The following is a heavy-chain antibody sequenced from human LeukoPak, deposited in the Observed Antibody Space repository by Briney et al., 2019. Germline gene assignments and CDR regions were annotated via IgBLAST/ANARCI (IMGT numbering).Heavy chain of an antibody. D-gene: IGHD3-10*01. J-gene: IGHJ4*02. CDR2: IYTSGST. CDR1: GGSISSGSYY. CDR3: ARTRYYYNSRSYGAPYYFDY. V-gene: IGHV4-61*02. Sequence: SETLSLTCTVSGGSISSGSYYWSWIRQPAGKGLEWIGRIYTSGSTYYNPSLKSRVTISVDTSKNQFSLKLSPVTAADTAVYYCARTRYYYNSRSYGAPYYFDYWGQGTLVTVSS.